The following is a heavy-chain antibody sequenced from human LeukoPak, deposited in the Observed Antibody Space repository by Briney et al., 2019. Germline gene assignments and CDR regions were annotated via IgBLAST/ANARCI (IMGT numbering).Heavy chain of an antibody. J-gene: IGHJ4*02. D-gene: IGHD3-22*01. Sequence: SETLSLTCTVSGGSISGYYWSWFRQPPGKGLEWFGWIHNSGSTENNPSLKSRVTMSVDTSKNQISLRLYSVTAADTAVYYCVREGYDSSGYYLDTWGQGTLVTVSS. CDR2: IHNSGST. CDR1: GGSISGYY. CDR3: VREGYDSSGYYLDT. V-gene: IGHV4-59*01.